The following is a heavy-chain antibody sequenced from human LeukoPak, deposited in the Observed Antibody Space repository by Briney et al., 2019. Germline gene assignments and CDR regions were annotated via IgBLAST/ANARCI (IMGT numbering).Heavy chain of an antibody. CDR1: GYTFTGYY. CDR3: ARYSIAARE. Sequence: ASVKVSCKASGYTFTGYYMHWVRQAPGQGLEWMGWISAYNGNTNYAQKLQGRVTMTTDTSTSTAYMELRSLRSDDTAVYYCARYSIAAREWGQGTQVTASS. J-gene: IGHJ4*02. CDR2: ISAYNGNT. V-gene: IGHV1-18*04. D-gene: IGHD6-6*01.